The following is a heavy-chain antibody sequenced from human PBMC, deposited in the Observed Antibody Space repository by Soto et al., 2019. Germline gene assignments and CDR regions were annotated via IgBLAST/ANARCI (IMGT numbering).Heavy chain of an antibody. CDR1: GGTFSSYA. V-gene: IGHV1-69*13. CDR3: ARDVIAAAGTAG. CDR2: IIPIFGTA. D-gene: IGHD6-13*01. J-gene: IGHJ4*02. Sequence: SVKVSCKASGGTFSSYAISWVRQAPGQGLEWMGGIIPIFGTANYAQKFQGRVTITADESTSTAYMELSSLRSEDTAVYYCARDVIAAAGTAGWGQGTLVTVSS.